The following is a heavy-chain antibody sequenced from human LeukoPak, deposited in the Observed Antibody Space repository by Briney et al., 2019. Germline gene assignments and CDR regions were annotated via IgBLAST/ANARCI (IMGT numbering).Heavy chain of an antibody. Sequence: SETLSLTCTVSGGSISSGGYYWSRIRQHPGKGLEWIGYIYYSGSTYYNPSLKSRVTISVDTSKNQFSLKLSSVTAADTAVYYCARNGYYYGSGTFDYWGQGTLVTVSS. CDR1: GGSISSGGYY. V-gene: IGHV4-31*03. CDR3: ARNGYYYGSGTFDY. D-gene: IGHD3-10*01. CDR2: IYYSGST. J-gene: IGHJ4*02.